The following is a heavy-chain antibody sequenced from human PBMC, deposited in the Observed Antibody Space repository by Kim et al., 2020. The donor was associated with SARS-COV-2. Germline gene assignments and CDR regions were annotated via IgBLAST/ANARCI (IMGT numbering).Heavy chain of an antibody. Sequence: QKFQGRATMTRDTSTSTVYMERSSLRSEDTAVYYCARDLVVVPAASGFDYWGQGTLVTVSS. V-gene: IGHV1-46*01. J-gene: IGHJ4*02. D-gene: IGHD2-2*01. CDR3: ARDLVVVPAASGFDY.